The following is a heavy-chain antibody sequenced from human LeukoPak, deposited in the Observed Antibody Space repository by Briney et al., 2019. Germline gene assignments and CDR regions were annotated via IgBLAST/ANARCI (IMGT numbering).Heavy chain of an antibody. Sequence: GGPLEISWKGPGSPFISYWSGGARQLQGKGLEGMGIIYHGDSDTRYSPSFQVQVTISADKSITPAYLQWSSLKASDTAMYYCARVVPAAIPRPLFDPWGQGTLVTVSS. D-gene: IGHD2-2*02. CDR3: ARVVPAAIPRPLFDP. V-gene: IGHV5-51*01. J-gene: IGHJ5*02. CDR2: IYHGDSDT. CDR1: GSPFISYW.